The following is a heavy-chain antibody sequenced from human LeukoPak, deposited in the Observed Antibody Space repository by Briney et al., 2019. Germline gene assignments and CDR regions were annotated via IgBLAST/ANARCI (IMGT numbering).Heavy chain of an antibody. CDR2: IYSGGST. D-gene: IGHD3-10*01. CDR1: GFTVSSNY. V-gene: IGHV3-53*01. Sequence: GGSLGLSCAASGFTVSSNYMSWVRQAPGKGLEWVSVIYSGGSTYYADSVKGRFTISRDNSKNTLYLQMNSLRAEDTAVYYCARDSSTMEVYFQHWGQGTLVTVSS. J-gene: IGHJ1*01. CDR3: ARDSSTMEVYFQH.